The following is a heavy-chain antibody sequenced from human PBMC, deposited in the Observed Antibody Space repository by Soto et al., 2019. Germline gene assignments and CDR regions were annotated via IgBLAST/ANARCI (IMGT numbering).Heavy chain of an antibody. CDR1: GGSISSSSYY. D-gene: IGHD3-16*01. CDR2: IYYSGST. J-gene: IGHJ6*02. V-gene: IGHV4-39*01. CDR3: ARGGRGDV. Sequence: PSETLSLTCTVSGGSISSSSYYWGWIHQPPGKGLEWIGSIYYSGSTYYNPSLKSRVTISVDTSKNQFSLKLSSVTAADTAVYYCARGGRGDVWGQVTTVTVSS.